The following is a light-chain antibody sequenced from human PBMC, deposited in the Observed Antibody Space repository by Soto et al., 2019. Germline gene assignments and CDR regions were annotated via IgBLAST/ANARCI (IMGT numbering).Light chain of an antibody. J-gene: IGLJ2*01. CDR3: QAWDRNSAV. CDR2: QDN. Sequence: SSELTQPPSVSVSPGQTASITCSGDKLGDKYACWYQQKPGQSPVLVIYQDNKRPSGIPERFSGSNSGNTATLTISGTQTMDEADYYCQAWDRNSAVFGGGTKLTVL. CDR1: KLGDKY. V-gene: IGLV3-1*01.